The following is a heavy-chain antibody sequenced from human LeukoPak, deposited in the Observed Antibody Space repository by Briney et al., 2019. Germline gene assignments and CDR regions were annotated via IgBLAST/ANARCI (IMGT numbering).Heavy chain of an antibody. D-gene: IGHD3-22*01. J-gene: IGHJ6*02. CDR1: GFTFSSYG. CDR3: AKDRSSSGYYAYGMDV. Sequence: PGRSLRLSCAASGFTFSSYGMHWVRQAPGQGLEWVAVISYDGSNKYYADSVKGRFTISRDNSKNTLYLLMNSLRAEDTAVYYCAKDRSSSGYYAYGMDVWGQGTTVTVSS. V-gene: IGHV3-30*18. CDR2: ISYDGSNK.